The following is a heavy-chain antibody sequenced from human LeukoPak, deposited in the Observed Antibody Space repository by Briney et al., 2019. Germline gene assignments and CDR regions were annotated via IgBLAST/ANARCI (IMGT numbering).Heavy chain of an antibody. D-gene: IGHD4-17*01. CDR2: IYYSGST. J-gene: IGHJ4*02. CDR1: GGSINRRRHY. V-gene: IGHV4-39*01. Sequence: PSETLSLTCSVSGGSINRRRHYWGWIRQPPGKGLEWIGNIYYSGSTYYNPSLKSRVTISVDTSKNQFSLKLSSVTAADTAVYYCATKAPHTDYGDYYFDYWGLGTLVIVSS. CDR3: ATKAPHTDYGDYYFDY.